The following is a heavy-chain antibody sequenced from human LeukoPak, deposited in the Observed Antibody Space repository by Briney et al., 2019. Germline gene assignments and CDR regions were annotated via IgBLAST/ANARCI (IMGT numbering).Heavy chain of an antibody. Sequence: PGGSLRLSCAASGFTFSDHYMDWVRQAPGKGLEWVGRTRNEANSYTTEYAASVKGRFTISRDDSKNSLYLQMNSLKTEDTAVYYCARARLGEETFDYWGQGTLVTVSS. CDR1: GFTFSDHY. D-gene: IGHD3-10*01. CDR3: ARARLGEETFDY. CDR2: TRNEANSYTT. V-gene: IGHV3-72*01. J-gene: IGHJ4*02.